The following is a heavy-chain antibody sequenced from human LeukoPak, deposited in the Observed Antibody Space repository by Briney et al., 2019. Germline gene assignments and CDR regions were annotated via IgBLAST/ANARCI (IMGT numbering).Heavy chain of an antibody. CDR3: AKEALGYSSVEAFDY. D-gene: IGHD6-13*01. V-gene: IGHV3-23*01. CDR2: ISGSGGST. J-gene: IGHJ4*02. Sequence: PGGSQRLSCAASGFTFSSYAMSWVRQAPGKGQEWVSAISGSGGSTYYANSVKGRFTISRDNSKNTLYLQMNSLRAEYTAVYYCAKEALGYSSVEAFDYWGQGTLVTVSS. CDR1: GFTFSSYA.